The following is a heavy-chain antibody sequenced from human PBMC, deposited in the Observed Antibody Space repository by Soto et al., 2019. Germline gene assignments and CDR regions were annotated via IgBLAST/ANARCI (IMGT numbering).Heavy chain of an antibody. Sequence: GGSLSLSCAASGVTFSSYWMGWVRQAPGKGLEWVANIKQDGSEKYYVDSVKGRFTISRDNAKNSLYLQMNSLRAEDTAVYYCAREPISGYYYYYMDVWGKGTTVTVSS. J-gene: IGHJ6*03. D-gene: IGHD3-10*01. CDR2: IKQDGSEK. CDR1: GVTFSSYW. CDR3: AREPISGYYYYYMDV. V-gene: IGHV3-7*01.